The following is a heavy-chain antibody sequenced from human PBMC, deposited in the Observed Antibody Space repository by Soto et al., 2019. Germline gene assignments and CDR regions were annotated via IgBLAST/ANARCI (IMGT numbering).Heavy chain of an antibody. D-gene: IGHD6-6*01. CDR2: ISWNSGSI. CDR3: ARSSSSSHYYGMDV. Sequence: EVQLGESGGGLVQPGRSLRLSCAASGFTFDDYAMHWVRQAPGKGLEWVSGISWNSGSIGYADAVKGRFTTYRDNAKKSLYLQMNRLRAEDTALSYCARSSSSSHYYGMDVWGPGTTVTVSS. CDR1: GFTFDDYA. V-gene: IGHV3-9*01. J-gene: IGHJ6*02.